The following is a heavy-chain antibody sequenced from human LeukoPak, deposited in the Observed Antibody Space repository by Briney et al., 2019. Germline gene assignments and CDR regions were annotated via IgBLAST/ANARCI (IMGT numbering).Heavy chain of an antibody. CDR2: IYYSGST. J-gene: IGHJ4*02. CDR3: ARDDSSLFDY. CDR1: GGSISSGGYY. Sequence: MASQTLSLACTVSGGSISSGGYYWSWIRQHPGKGLEWIGYIYYSGSTYYNPSLKSRVTISVDTSKNQLSLKLSSVTAADTAVYYCARDDSSLFDYWGQGTLVTVSS. D-gene: IGHD3-22*01. V-gene: IGHV4-31*03.